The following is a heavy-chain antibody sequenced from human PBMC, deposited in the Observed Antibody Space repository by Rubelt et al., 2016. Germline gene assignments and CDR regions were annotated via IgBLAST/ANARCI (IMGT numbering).Heavy chain of an antibody. J-gene: IGHJ4*02. D-gene: IGHD1-26*01. CDR1: GFTFSSYG. CDR2: IRNDGSNE. CDR3: AKDLGASNYFDY. Sequence: GGGVAQPGGSLRLSCAASGFTFSSYGMHWVRQAPGKGLEWVAFIRNDGSNEYYADSVKGRFTISRDNPKNTLYLQMNSLRAEDMAVYYCAKDLGASNYFDYWGQGTLFTVSS. V-gene: IGHV3-30*02.